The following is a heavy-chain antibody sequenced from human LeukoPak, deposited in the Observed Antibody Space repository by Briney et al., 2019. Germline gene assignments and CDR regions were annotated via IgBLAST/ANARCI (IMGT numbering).Heavy chain of an antibody. CDR2: IYHSGST. CDR3: ARDRYYDIFTGYYIKDAFDI. D-gene: IGHD3-9*01. CDR1: GYSISSGYY. J-gene: IGHJ3*02. V-gene: IGHV4-38-2*02. Sequence: ASETLSLTCAVSGYSISSGYYWGWIRQPPGKGLEWIGSIYHSGSTYYNPSLKSRVTISVDTSKNQFSLKLSSVTAADTAVYYCARDRYYDIFTGYYIKDAFDIWGQGTMVTVSS.